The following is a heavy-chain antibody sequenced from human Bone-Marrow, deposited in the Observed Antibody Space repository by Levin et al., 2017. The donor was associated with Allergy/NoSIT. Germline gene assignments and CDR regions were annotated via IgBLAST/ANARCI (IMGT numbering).Heavy chain of an antibody. CDR1: GFMFSDYV. J-gene: IGHJ4*02. CDR2: IGGSDGTT. Sequence: GESLKISCAASGFMFSDYVMNWVRQAPGKGLEWVAVIGGSDGTTYSADSVKGRFTISRDNFKNTLYLQMNSLRAEDTAVYYCARTPGALVVTPYFDSWGQGTLVSVSS. V-gene: IGHV3-23*01. CDR3: ARTPGALVVTPYFDS. D-gene: IGHD2-15*01.